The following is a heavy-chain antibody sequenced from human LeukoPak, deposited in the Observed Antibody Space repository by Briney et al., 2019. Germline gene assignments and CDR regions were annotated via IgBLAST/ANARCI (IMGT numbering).Heavy chain of an antibody. CDR1: GFTFSSYS. V-gene: IGHV3-48*01. D-gene: IGHD3-9*01. CDR3: ARDALQLTGNYVTRWWFGP. J-gene: IGHJ5*02. CDR2: ISSSSSTI. Sequence: GGSLRLSCTASGFTFSSYSMNWVRQAPGKGLEWVSYISSSSSTIYYADSVRGRFTISRDNAKNSLYLQMNSLSAEDTAFYYCARDALQLTGNYVTRWWFGPWGQGTLVTVSS.